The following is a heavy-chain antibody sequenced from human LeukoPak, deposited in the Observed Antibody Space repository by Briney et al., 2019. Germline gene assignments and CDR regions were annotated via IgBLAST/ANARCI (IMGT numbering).Heavy chain of an antibody. CDR2: ITISGHTK. Sequence: HPGGSLRLSCAASGFDLSTYEMNWVRQAPGKGLEWIADITISGHTKHYADSVKGRFTISRDNARTSLYLQMNSLRVEDTGVYYCARGDPHADLWGQGTLVTVSS. CDR1: GFDLSTYE. CDR3: ARGDPHADL. V-gene: IGHV3-48*03. J-gene: IGHJ5*02.